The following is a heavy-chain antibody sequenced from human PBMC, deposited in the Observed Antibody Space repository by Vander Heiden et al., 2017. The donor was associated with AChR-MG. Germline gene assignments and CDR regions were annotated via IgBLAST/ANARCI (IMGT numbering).Heavy chain of an antibody. CDR1: GGSFGGYY. V-gene: IGHV4-34*01. Sequence: QVQLQQWGAGPLKPSETLSLTCAVYGGSFGGYYWSWIRHPPGKGLEWIGEINHRGSTNYNPSLKSRVTISVDTSKNQFSLKLSSVTAADTAVYYCARGRRDYYGSGSYYGSDYWGHGTLVTVSS. CDR3: ARGRRDYYGSGSYYGSDY. D-gene: IGHD3-10*01. CDR2: INHRGST. J-gene: IGHJ4*01.